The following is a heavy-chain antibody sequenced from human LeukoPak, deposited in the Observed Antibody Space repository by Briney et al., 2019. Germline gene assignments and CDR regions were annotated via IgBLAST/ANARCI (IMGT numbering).Heavy chain of an antibody. CDR1: GFTFGIYE. Sequence: GGSLRLSCAASGFTFGIYEMNWVRQAPGKGLEWVSYTSNSDTTRYYADSVKGRFTISRDNVKNSLYLQMNSLRAEDTAVYYCARGGGSHPFFDYWGQGTLVTVSS. CDR2: TSNSDTTR. V-gene: IGHV3-48*03. D-gene: IGHD2-15*01. J-gene: IGHJ4*02. CDR3: ARGGGSHPFFDY.